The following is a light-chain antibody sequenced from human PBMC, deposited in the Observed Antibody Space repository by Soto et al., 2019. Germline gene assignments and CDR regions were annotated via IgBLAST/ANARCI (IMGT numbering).Light chain of an antibody. CDR2: GNS. V-gene: IGLV1-40*01. Sequence: QSVLTQPPSVSGAPGQRVTISCTGSSSNIGAGYDVHWYQQLPGTAPKLLIYGNSNRPSGVPDRFSGSKSGTSASLAITGLQAEDEADYYCQSYDSSLRAVVFGGGTQLT. CDR1: SSNIGAGYD. J-gene: IGLJ2*01. CDR3: QSYDSSLRAVV.